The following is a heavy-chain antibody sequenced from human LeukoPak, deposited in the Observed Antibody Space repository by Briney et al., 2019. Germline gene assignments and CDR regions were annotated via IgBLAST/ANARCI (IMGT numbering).Heavy chain of an antibody. V-gene: IGHV4-4*07. Sequence: PSETLSLTCSVSGGSINSYYWGWVRQPAGKGLEWIGRIYTTGTTNYSPSLKSRLSMSLDTSKNQFSLTLTSVTAADTAVYYCGRQGYTASYSFVDYWGPGILVTVSS. CDR3: GRQGYTASYSFVDY. CDR1: GGSINSYY. D-gene: IGHD1-1*01. CDR2: IYTTGTT. J-gene: IGHJ4*02.